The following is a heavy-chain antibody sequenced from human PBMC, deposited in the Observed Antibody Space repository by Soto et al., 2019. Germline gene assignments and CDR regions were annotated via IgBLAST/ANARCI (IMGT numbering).Heavy chain of an antibody. CDR3: ARDKMTGLFDY. V-gene: IGHV4-34*01. D-gene: IGHD3-9*01. J-gene: IGHJ4*02. Sequence: QVQLQQWGAGLLKPSEPLSLTCAVYGGSFSGYYWTWIRQPPGTGLEWIGEINHSGSTNYNPSLKSRVTISVDTSKNQFSLKLTSVTAADTAVYYCARDKMTGLFDYWGQGTLVTVSS. CDR2: INHSGST. CDR1: GGSFSGYY.